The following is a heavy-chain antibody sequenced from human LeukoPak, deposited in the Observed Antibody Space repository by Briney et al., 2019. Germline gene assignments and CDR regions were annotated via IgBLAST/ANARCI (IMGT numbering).Heavy chain of an antibody. V-gene: IGHV1-2*02. CDR1: GYTFTDYY. D-gene: IGHD2/OR15-2a*01. CDR2: LTPNSGGT. J-gene: IGHJ3*02. CDR3: ARYCPTSCNAGDTFDI. Sequence: ASLKVSCKASGYTFTDYYLHWVRQAPGQGLEWMGGLTPNSGGTNFAQNFQGRVTMTRDTSITTAYMELSTLRSDDTAVYYCARYCPTSCNAGDTFDIWGQGTVVTVSS.